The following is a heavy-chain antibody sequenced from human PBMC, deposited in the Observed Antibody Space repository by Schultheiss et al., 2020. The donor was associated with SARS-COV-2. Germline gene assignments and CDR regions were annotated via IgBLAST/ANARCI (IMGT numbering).Heavy chain of an antibody. J-gene: IGHJ4*02. CDR2: ISDDGGST. CDR3: ARMVVPAASSPVDY. V-gene: IGHV3-48*01. CDR1: GFTYSTYT. D-gene: IGHD2-2*01. Sequence: GESLKISCAASGFTYSTYTMNWVRQAPGKGLEWVSTISDDGGSTYYADSVKGRFTISRDNAKNSLYLQMNSLRAEDTAVYYCARMVVPAASSPVDYWGQGTLVTVSS.